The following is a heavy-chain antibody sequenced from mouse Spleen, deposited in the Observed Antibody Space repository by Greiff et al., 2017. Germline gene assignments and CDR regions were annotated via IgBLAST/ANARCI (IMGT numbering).Heavy chain of an antibody. CDR3: ARGGDYGYDYAMDY. Sequence: EVQRVESGPGLVKPSQSLSLTCSVTGYSITSGYYWNWIRQFPGNKLEWMGYISYDGSNNYNPSLKNRISITRDTSKNQFFLKLNSVTTEDTATYYCARGGDYGYDYAMDYWGQGTSVTVSS. V-gene: IGHV3-6*01. J-gene: IGHJ4*01. D-gene: IGHD2-2*01. CDR1: GYSITSGYY. CDR2: ISYDGSN.